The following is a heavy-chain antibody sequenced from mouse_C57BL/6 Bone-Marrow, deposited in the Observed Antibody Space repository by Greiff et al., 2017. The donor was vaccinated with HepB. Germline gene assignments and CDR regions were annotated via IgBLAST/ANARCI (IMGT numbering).Heavy chain of an antibody. Sequence: VQLQHSGAELVKPGASVKLSCTASGFNIKDYYMHWVKQRTEQGLEWIGRIDPEDGDTKYAPKFQGKATITADTSSNTAYLQLSSLTSEDTAVYYCARWRYYGSSLFDYWGQGTTLTVSS. CDR3: ARWRYYGSSLFDY. J-gene: IGHJ2*01. CDR2: IDPEDGDT. V-gene: IGHV14-2*01. CDR1: GFNIKDYY. D-gene: IGHD1-1*01.